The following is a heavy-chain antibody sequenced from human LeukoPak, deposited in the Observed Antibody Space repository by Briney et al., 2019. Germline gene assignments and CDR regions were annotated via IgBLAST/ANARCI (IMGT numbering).Heavy chain of an antibody. CDR1: GGSISIYY. CDR3: ANTTIRLGY. D-gene: IGHD1-26*01. J-gene: IGHJ1*01. Sequence: KPSETRSLTCTVAGGSISIYYWSWIRQPPGKLLEWVGSIYYMGGTCYNPSLKSGVTLPSDTSKDQFFRRLGSVTAANMSVYYWANTTIRLGYWGQGPLVSVSS. V-gene: IGHV4-59*12. CDR2: IYYMGGT.